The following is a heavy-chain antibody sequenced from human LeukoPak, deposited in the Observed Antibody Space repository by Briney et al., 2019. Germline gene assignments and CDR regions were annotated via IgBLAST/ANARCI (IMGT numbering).Heavy chain of an antibody. CDR2: INYSGST. CDR1: GGSISSSSSYY. CDR3: ARHPGMDY. J-gene: IGHJ4*02. Sequence: PETLSLTCTVSGGSISSSSSYYCGWIRQPPGKGLEWIGSINYSGSTFYNPSLKSRVAISVDTFKNHFSLSLSSVTAADTAVYYCARHPGMDYWGQGTLVTVSS. V-gene: IGHV4-39*01.